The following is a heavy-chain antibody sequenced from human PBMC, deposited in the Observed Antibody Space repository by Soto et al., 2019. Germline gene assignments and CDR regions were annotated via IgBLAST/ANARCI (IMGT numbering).Heavy chain of an antibody. CDR2: IHDRGST. J-gene: IGHJ4*02. D-gene: IGHD2-21*01. Sequence: QLQLQESGPGLVNPSETLSLSCNVSGGASSRDFYYWGWIRQPPGKGLEWIGSIHDRGSTYYNPSLKGRVTLTVDTSTNQYSLNLNSVTAADTAVYYCARHPGDCYTPWDYWGQGTLVTVSS. V-gene: IGHV4-39*01. CDR1: GGASSRDFYY. CDR3: ARHPGDCYTPWDY.